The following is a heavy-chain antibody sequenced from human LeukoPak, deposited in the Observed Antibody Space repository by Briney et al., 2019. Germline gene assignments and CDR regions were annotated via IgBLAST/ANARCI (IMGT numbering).Heavy chain of an antibody. D-gene: IGHD6-19*01. V-gene: IGHV4-39*01. Sequence: PSETLSLTCTVSGDSISSNSYDWGWIRQSPGKGLEWIGSINYRGSTYYNPSLKSRHTISVDTSKNQSSLRLTSVTAADTALYYCARHSGGGWYDYFDFWGQGTLVTVSS. J-gene: IGHJ4*02. CDR1: GDSISSNSYD. CDR2: INYRGST. CDR3: ARHSGGGWYDYFDF.